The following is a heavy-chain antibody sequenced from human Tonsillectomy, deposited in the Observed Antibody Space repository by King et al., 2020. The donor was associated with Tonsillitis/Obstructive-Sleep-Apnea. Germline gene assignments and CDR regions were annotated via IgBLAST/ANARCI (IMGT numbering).Heavy chain of an antibody. V-gene: IGHV1-3*04. CDR3: ARVGDIAEGGQPFFYFHMDF. D-gene: IGHD2-15*01. Sequence: QLVQSGAEVKKPGASVKVSCKASGYTFTSYGMHWVRQAPGHRLEWMGWINTGNGHTKYSQKFRGRVTITSDTSASTGYMELSSLRSEDTAVYYCARVGDIAEGGQPFFYFHMDFWGKGTTVTVSS. CDR2: INTGNGHT. CDR1: GYTFTSYG. J-gene: IGHJ6*03.